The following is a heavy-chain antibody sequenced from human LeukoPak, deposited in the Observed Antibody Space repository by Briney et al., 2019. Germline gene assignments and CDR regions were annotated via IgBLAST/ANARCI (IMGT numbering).Heavy chain of an antibody. D-gene: IGHD5-18*01. CDR1: GGSISSSSYY. CDR2: IYYSGST. CDR3: ASLPGRGYSYGTFDY. Sequence: SETLSLTCTVSGGSISSSSYYWGWIRHPPGKGLEWIGSIYYSGSTYYNPSLKSRVTISVDTSKNQFSLKLSSVTAADTVVYYCASLPGRGYSYGTFDYWGQGTPVTVSS. J-gene: IGHJ4*02. V-gene: IGHV4-39*01.